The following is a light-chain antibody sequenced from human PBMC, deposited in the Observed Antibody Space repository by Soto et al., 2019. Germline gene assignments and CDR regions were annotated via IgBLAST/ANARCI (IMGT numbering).Light chain of an antibody. Sequence: QSALTQPASVSGSPGQSITISCTGTSSDVGGHYYVSWHQQHPGKAPKLIIYGVSDRPSDVSDRFSGSKSGNTASLTISGLQAEDEADYYCSSYSSSSTPDVFGTGTKVTVL. CDR1: SSDVGGHYY. J-gene: IGLJ1*01. CDR3: SSYSSSSTPDV. V-gene: IGLV2-14*01. CDR2: GVS.